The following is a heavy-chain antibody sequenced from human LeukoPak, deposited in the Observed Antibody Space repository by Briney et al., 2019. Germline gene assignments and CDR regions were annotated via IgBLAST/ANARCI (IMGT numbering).Heavy chain of an antibody. Sequence: PSQTLSLTCTVSGGSISSGGYYWSWIRQPPGKGLEGIGYIYHSGSTYYNPSLKSRVTISMYTSKNHVSLKLVSVSAADTAVYYCARGVLDDFWSGYSDHYYYYYMDVWGKGTTVTVYS. V-gene: IGHV4-30-2*01. CDR2: IYHSGST. D-gene: IGHD3-3*01. CDR1: GGSISSGGYY. CDR3: ARGVLDDFWSGYSDHYYYYYMDV. J-gene: IGHJ6*03.